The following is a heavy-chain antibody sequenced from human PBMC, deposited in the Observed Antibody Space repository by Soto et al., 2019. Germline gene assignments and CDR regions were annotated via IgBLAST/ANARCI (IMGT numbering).Heavy chain of an antibody. CDR3: TKGRTYFDG. CDR2: ISDSDDAT. CDR1: GFTFSRYA. Sequence: GWSLRLSCAASGFTFSRYAMTWVRQAPGKGLEWVSDISDSDDATYYADSVKGRFTISRDNSKSTLYLQMNGLRAEDAAVYYCTKGRTYFDGWGQGTVVTVSS. V-gene: IGHV3-23*01. J-gene: IGHJ4*02.